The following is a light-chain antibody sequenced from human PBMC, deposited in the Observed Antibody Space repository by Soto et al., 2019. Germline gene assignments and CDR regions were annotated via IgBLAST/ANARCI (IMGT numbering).Light chain of an antibody. CDR1: QSVTNNY. Sequence: EIVLTQSPGTLSLSPGERATLSCRASQSVTNNYLAWYQQKPSQAPRLLIFGASSRAAGIPDRFSGSGSGTDFTLAIGRLEPEDFAVYYCQQYGRSPWTFGQGTKVAIK. CDR3: QQYGRSPWT. V-gene: IGKV3-20*01. J-gene: IGKJ1*01. CDR2: GAS.